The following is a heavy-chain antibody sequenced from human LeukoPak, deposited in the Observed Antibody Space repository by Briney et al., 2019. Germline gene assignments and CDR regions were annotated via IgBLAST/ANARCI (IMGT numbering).Heavy chain of an antibody. D-gene: IGHD2-15*01. CDR3: ARDLPLGYCSGGSCYLG. CDR2: ISSSSAHI. V-gene: IGHV3-11*06. Sequence: PSETLSLTCTVSGSSVSSDEYYWSWVRQAPEKGLEWVSFISSSSAHINYADSVKGRFTISRDNAKNSLYLQMNSLRAEDTAVYYCARDLPLGYCSGGSCYLGWGQGTLVTVSS. CDR1: GSSVSSDEYY. J-gene: IGHJ4*02.